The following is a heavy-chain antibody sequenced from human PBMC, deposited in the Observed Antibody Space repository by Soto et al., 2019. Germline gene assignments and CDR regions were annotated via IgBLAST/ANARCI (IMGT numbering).Heavy chain of an antibody. CDR2: ISYDGSNK. D-gene: IGHD4-17*01. CDR1: GFTFSSYG. V-gene: IGHV3-30*18. Sequence: QVQLVESGGGVVQPGRSLRLSCAASGFTFSSYGMHWVRQAPGKGLEWVAGISYDGSNKYYADSVKGRFTISRDNSKNTLYLQMNSLRAEDTAVYYCAKGLYGDYDTYFDYWGQGTLVTVSS. CDR3: AKGLYGDYDTYFDY. J-gene: IGHJ4*02.